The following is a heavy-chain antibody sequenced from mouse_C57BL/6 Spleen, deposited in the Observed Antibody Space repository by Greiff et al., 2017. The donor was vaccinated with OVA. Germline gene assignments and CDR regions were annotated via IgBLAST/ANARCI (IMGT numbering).Heavy chain of an antibody. CDR2: INPSTGGT. J-gene: IGHJ3*01. CDR3: ARVHYDYDMGGFAY. V-gene: IGHV1-42*01. Sequence: EVQRVESGPELVKPGASVKISCKASGYSFTGYYMNWVKQSPEKSLEWIGEINPSTGGTTYNQKFKAKATLTVDKSSSTAYMQLKSLTSEDSAVYYCARVHYDYDMGGFAYWGQGTLVTVSA. D-gene: IGHD2-4*01. CDR1: GYSFTGYY.